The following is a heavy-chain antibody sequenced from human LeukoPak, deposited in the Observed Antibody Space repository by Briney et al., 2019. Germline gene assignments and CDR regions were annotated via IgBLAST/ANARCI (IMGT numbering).Heavy chain of an antibody. CDR2: IKQDGSEK. CDR3: ARSGNFDY. CDR1: GLTFSNAW. J-gene: IGHJ4*02. V-gene: IGHV3-7*03. Sequence: GGSLRLSCVTSGLTFSNAWMNWVRQAPGKGLEWVANIKQDGSEKYYVDSVKGRFTISRDNAKNSLYLQMNSLRAEDTAVYYCARSGNFDYWGQGTLVTVSS. D-gene: IGHD2-15*01.